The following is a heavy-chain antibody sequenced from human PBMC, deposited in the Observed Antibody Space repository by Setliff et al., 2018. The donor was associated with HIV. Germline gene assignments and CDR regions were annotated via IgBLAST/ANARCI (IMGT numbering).Heavy chain of an antibody. CDR2: IDYSGST. Sequence: SENLSLTCTVSGGSMRSHYWSWIRQPPGKALDWIGYIDYSGSTSYNPSLKSRVTISADTSKNQFSLKLSSVTAADTAVYYCARDQDSGSPGWYFDLWGRGTLVTVSS. CDR1: GGSMRSHY. D-gene: IGHD1-26*01. V-gene: IGHV4-59*11. J-gene: IGHJ2*01. CDR3: ARDQDSGSPGWYFDL.